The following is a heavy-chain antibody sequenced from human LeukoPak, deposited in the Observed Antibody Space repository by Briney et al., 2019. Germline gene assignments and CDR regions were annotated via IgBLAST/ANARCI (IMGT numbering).Heavy chain of an antibody. D-gene: IGHD3-10*01. V-gene: IGHV1-2*02. CDR2: INPNTGDT. CDR3: ARATGDRRILGL. J-gene: IGHJ2*01. CDR1: GYTFIGYY. Sequence: GASVKVSCKASGYTFIGYYMHWVRQAPGQGVEWMGWINPNTGDTNYAQTFQGRVTMTRDTSISTAYMVLSRLRSDDTAVYYCARATGDRRILGLWGGGTLVTVSS.